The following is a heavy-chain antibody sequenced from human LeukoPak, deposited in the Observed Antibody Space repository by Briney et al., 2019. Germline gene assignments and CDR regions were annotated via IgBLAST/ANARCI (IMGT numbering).Heavy chain of an antibody. CDR3: ARDAPQVPAAGVLAS. CDR2: MYSRGDT. D-gene: IGHD6-13*01. Sequence: GGSLRLSCAASGFTVSDNYMSWVRQAPGKGLEWVSVMYSRGDTYYAHSVKGRFTFSRDISKNTLYLQMNGLRAEDTAMYYCARDAPQVPAAGVLASWGQGTLVIVSS. V-gene: IGHV3-53*01. J-gene: IGHJ5*02. CDR1: GFTVSDNY.